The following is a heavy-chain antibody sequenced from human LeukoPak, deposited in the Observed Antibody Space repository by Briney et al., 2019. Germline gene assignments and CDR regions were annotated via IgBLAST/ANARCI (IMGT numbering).Heavy chain of an antibody. D-gene: IGHD3-10*01. CDR1: GFTFSSDA. V-gene: IGHV3-23*01. CDR3: AKDRAGILEGFDI. J-gene: IGHJ3*02. Sequence: PGGSLRLSCAASGFTFSSDAMNWVRQAPGKGLEWVSVISGSGGIKYYADSVRARFTISRDNSKNTLYLQMNSLRVEDTAVYYCAKDRAGILEGFDIWGQGTMVTVSS. CDR2: ISGSGGIK.